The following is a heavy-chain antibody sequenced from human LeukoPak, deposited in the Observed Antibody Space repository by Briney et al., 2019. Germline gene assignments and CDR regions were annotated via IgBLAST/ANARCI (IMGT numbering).Heavy chain of an antibody. Sequence: SETLSLTCAVSGYSISSGYYWGWIRQPPGKGLEWIGSIYHSGSTYYNPSLKSRVTISVDTSKNQFSLKLSSVTAADTAVYYCAKEAVAGPSWYYYMDVWGKGTTVTVSS. CDR2: IYHSGST. J-gene: IGHJ6*03. CDR3: AKEAVAGPSWYYYMDV. CDR1: GYSISSGYY. V-gene: IGHV4-38-2*02. D-gene: IGHD6-19*01.